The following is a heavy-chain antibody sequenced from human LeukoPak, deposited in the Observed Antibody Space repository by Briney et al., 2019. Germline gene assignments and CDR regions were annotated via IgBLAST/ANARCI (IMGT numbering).Heavy chain of an antibody. Sequence: GGSLRLSCAASGFTFSSYAMSWVRQAPGKGLEWVSAISGSGGSTYYADSVKGRFTISRDNSKNTLYLQMNSLRAEDTAVYYCAKSPIVVVISRGYYFDYWGQGTLVTVSS. J-gene: IGHJ4*02. V-gene: IGHV3-23*01. CDR1: GFTFSSYA. CDR3: AKSPIVVVISRGYYFDY. D-gene: IGHD3-22*01. CDR2: ISGSGGST.